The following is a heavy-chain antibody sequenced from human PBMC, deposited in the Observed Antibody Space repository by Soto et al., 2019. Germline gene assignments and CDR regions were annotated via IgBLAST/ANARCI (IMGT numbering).Heavy chain of an antibody. J-gene: IGHJ6*02. V-gene: IGHV1-46*01. D-gene: IGHD2-15*01. CDR3: ARDRESVVVVAAYNERDV. CDR2: INPSGGGT. CDR1: GYTFTSHY. Sequence: QVQLVQSGAEVKKPGASVKVSCKASGYTFTSHYFHWVRQAPGQGLEWMGIINPSGGGTSYAQKFQGRLTMTRDTSTSTVYMELSSLRSEDTAVYYCARDRESVVVVAAYNERDVWGQGTTVTVSS.